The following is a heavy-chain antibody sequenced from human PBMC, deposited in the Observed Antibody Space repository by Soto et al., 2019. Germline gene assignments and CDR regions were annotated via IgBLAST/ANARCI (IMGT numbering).Heavy chain of an antibody. Sequence: GGSLRLSCEASGFTFYTYAMIWVRQAPGKGLEWVTAIDSDGTDTYYADFVKGRFTVSRDNSKNTLYLQMRSLTAEDAALYYCAKGRLAVGSDWFDSWGPGTLVTVSS. D-gene: IGHD1-26*01. CDR3: AKGRLAVGSDWFDS. J-gene: IGHJ5*01. CDR1: GFTFYTYA. V-gene: IGHV3-23*05. CDR2: IDSDGTDT.